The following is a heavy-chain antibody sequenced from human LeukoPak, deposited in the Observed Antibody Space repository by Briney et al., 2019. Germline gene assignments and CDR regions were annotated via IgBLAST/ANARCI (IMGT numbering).Heavy chain of an antibody. CDR1: GFTITNYA. D-gene: IGHD3-22*01. Sequence: GGSLRLSCAASGFTITNYAMSWVRQGPGKGLERVSGLSTSPRYADSVRGRFTVSRDHSTNTLYLQMNRLRAEDTAVYYCARGEVAVQYYFESWGQGTLVTVSS. CDR3: ARGEVAVQYYFES. J-gene: IGHJ4*02. V-gene: IGHV3-23*01. CDR2: LSTSPR.